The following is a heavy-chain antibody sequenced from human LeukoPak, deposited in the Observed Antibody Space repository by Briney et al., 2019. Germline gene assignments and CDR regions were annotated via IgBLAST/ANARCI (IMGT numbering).Heavy chain of an antibody. CDR3: ARGKGLQWFGELFGQHNWFDP. V-gene: IGHV4-34*01. D-gene: IGHD3-10*01. Sequence: SETLSLTCAVYGGSFSGYYWSWIRQPPGKGLEWIGEINHSGSTNYNPSLKSRVTISVDTSKNQLSLKLSYVTAADTAVYYCARGKGLQWFGELFGQHNWFDPWGQGTLVTVSS. CDR2: INHSGST. CDR1: GGSFSGYY. J-gene: IGHJ5*02.